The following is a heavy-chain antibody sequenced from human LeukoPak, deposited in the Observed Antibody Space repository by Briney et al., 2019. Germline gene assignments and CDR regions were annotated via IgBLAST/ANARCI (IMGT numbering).Heavy chain of an antibody. D-gene: IGHD3-10*01. CDR2: IFPGDSDT. CDR3: ARLGLGSGSSCDY. V-gene: IGHV5-51*01. CDR1: GYSFTTYW. Sequence: GESLKISCKGSGYSFTTYWVGWVRQMPGKGLEWMGIIFPGDSDTIYSPSFQGQVTMSADKSISTAYLQWSSLKASDTAIYYCARLGLGSGSSCDYWGQGTLVIVSS. J-gene: IGHJ4*02.